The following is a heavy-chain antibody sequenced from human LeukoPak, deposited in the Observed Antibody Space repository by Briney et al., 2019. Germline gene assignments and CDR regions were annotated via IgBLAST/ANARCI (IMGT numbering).Heavy chain of an antibody. CDR2: INPNSGGT. CDR1: GYTFSDYY. CDR3: ARRRTAAYDY. D-gene: IGHD2-2*01. V-gene: IGHV1-2*02. Sequence: ASVKVSCKASGYTFSDYYMHWVRQAPGQGLEWMGWINPNSGGTNYAQKFQGRVTITADKSTSTAYMELSSLRSEDTAVYYCARRRTAAYDYWGQGTLVTVSS. J-gene: IGHJ4*02.